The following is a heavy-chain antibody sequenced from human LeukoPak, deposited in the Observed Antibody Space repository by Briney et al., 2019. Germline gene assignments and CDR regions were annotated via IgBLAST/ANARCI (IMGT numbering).Heavy chain of an antibody. V-gene: IGHV3-9*03. J-gene: IGHJ4*02. CDR3: AKDIHRGSSSFFDY. D-gene: IGHD6-6*01. CDR1: GFTFDDYA. CDR2: ISWNSGSI. Sequence: GGSLRLSCAASGFTFDDYAMHWVRQAPGKGLEWVSGISWNSGSIGYADSVKGRFTISRDNAKNSLYLQMNSLRAEDMALYYCAKDIHRGSSSFFDYWGQGTLVTVSS.